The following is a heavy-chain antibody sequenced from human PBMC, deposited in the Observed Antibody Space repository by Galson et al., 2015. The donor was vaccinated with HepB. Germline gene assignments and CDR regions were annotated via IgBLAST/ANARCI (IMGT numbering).Heavy chain of an antibody. CDR2: IYWNDDK. V-gene: IGHV2-5*01. J-gene: IGHJ4*02. CDR3: AHRRGGSYYSY. Sequence: PALVTPTQTLTLTCTFSGFSLSTSGVGVGWIRQPPGKALGWLALIYWNDDKRYSPSLKSRLTITKDTSKNQVVLTLTNMDPVDTATYYCAHRRGGSYYSYWGQGTLVTVSS. D-gene: IGHD1-26*01. CDR1: GFSLSTSGVG.